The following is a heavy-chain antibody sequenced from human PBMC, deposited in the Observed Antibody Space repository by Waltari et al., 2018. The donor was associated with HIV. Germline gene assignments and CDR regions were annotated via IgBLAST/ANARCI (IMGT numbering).Heavy chain of an antibody. J-gene: IGHJ4*02. CDR3: ATDCYDTLTGQKTYFDY. Sequence: VHLVESWGCVVQPVGSLRLSCAASGFNFRPYGLLWVRETPGRGLEGLAVIGYDERNKYNAKSGKRRFAISRDESSNTLYLQMNRMRGEDTAVYYCATDCYDTLTGQKTYFDYWGQGTLVTVSS. CDR1: GFNFRPYG. CDR2: IGYDERNK. V-gene: IGHV3-33*01. D-gene: IGHD3-9*01.